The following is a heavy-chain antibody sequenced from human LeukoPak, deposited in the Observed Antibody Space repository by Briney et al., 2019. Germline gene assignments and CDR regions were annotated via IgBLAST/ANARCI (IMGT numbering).Heavy chain of an antibody. J-gene: IGHJ4*02. Sequence: SETLSLTCEVYGGSLNGYYLSWIRQSPGKGLEWMGEIDRGGSSNYNPSLKNRVTVSLDTSTNKFSLNMTSVTAADTAVYYCARSSRSYESTAYYFRHWGQGILVTVSS. CDR3: ARSSRSYESTAYYFRH. CDR2: IDRGGSS. D-gene: IGHD3-22*01. V-gene: IGHV4-34*01. CDR1: GGSLNGYY.